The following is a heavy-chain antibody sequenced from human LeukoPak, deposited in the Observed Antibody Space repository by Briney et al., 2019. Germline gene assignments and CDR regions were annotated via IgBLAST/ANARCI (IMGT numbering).Heavy chain of an antibody. J-gene: IGHJ3*02. D-gene: IGHD2-15*01. CDR1: GFTFSSYW. CDR3: ARDYDYFSGHNLDAYDI. V-gene: IGHV3-74*01. CDR2: VSSDGSST. Sequence: GGSLRLSCAASGFTFSSYWMHWVRQAPGKGLVWVSRVSSDGSSTTYADSVKGRFTISRDNAKNSLYLQMNSLRVEDTAVYYCARDYDYFSGHNLDAYDIWGQGTTVIVSS.